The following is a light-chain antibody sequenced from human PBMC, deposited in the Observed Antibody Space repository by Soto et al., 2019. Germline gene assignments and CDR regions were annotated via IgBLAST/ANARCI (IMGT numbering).Light chain of an antibody. CDR1: QSISTY. CDR2: GAS. J-gene: IGKJ4*01. CDR3: QQSFITPPLT. V-gene: IGKV1-39*01. Sequence: DIQMTQSPSSLSASIGDRITITCRASQSISTYLNWYQQKPGKAPRLLIYGASTLQNGVPSRFSGSCSATDYTITISSLQPEDFATYYGQQSFITPPLTFGGGTKVEMK.